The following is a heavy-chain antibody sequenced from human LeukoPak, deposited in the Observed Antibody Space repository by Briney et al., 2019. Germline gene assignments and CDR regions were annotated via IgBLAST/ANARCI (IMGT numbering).Heavy chain of an antibody. D-gene: IGHD3-22*01. V-gene: IGHV4-59*01. J-gene: IGHJ4*02. Sequence: SETLSLTCTVSGGSISSYYWSWIRQPPGKGLEWIGYIYYSGSTNYNPSLKSRVTISVDTSKNQLSLKLSSVTAADTAVYYCARGSGRYYDSSGYYQIDYWGQGTLVTVSS. CDR3: ARGSGRYYDSSGYYQIDY. CDR1: GGSISSYY. CDR2: IYYSGST.